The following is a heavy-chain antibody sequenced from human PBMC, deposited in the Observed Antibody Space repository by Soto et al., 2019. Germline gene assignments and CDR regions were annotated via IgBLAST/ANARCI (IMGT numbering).Heavy chain of an antibody. Sequence: QVQLVESGGGVVQPGRSLRLSCAASGFPFSSYGMHWVRQAPGKGLEWVAHISYDGSNKHYTDSVKGRFTISRDNSKNMLYLQMSSLRAEDTAVYYCAGGQYHFDYCGQGTRASVSS. J-gene: IGHJ4*02. D-gene: IGHD2-2*01. CDR1: GFPFSSYG. CDR3: AGGQYHFDY. CDR2: ISYDGSNK. V-gene: IGHV3-30*03.